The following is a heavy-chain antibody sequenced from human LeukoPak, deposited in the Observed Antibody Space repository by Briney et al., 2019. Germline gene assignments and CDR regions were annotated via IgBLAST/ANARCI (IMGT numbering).Heavy chain of an antibody. CDR3: AKDTSTYAEYFQH. Sequence: PGGSLRLSXAASGFTFDDYGMSWVRQAPGKGLEWDSGINWNGGSTGYADSVKGRFTISRDNAKNSLYLQMNSLRAEDTALYYCAKDTSTYAEYFQHWGQGTLVTVSS. J-gene: IGHJ1*01. CDR1: GFTFDDYG. D-gene: IGHD5/OR15-5a*01. V-gene: IGHV3-20*04. CDR2: INWNGGST.